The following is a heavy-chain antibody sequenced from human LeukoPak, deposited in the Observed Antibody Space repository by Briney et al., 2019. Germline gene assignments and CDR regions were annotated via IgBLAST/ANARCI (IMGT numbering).Heavy chain of an antibody. D-gene: IGHD2-15*01. CDR1: GGSISSSSYY. V-gene: IGHV4-39*07. Sequence: PSETLSLTCTVSGGSISSSSYYWGWIRQPPGKGLEWIGSIYYSGSTYYNPSLKSRVTISVDTSKNQFSLKLSSVTAADTAVYYCAAQDVNWFDPWGQGTLVTVSS. J-gene: IGHJ5*02. CDR3: AAQDVNWFDP. CDR2: IYYSGST.